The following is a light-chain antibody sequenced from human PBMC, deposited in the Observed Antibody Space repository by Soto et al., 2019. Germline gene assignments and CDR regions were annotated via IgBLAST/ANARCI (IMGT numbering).Light chain of an antibody. Sequence: QSVLTQPPSASGTPGQRVTISCSGSSSSIGSNAVNWYQHIPGTAPKLLISNDNQRPSGVPDRFSGSKSGTSASLAISGLQSEDEADYYCAAWDGSLSAVLFGGGTKVTVL. CDR1: SSSIGSNA. CDR3: AAWDGSLSAVL. V-gene: IGLV1-44*01. CDR2: NDN. J-gene: IGLJ2*01.